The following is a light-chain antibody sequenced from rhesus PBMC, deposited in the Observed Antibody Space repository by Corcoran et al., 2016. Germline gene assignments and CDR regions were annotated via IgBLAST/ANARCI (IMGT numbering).Light chain of an antibody. V-gene: IGKV1-32*01. Sequence: DIQMTQSPSSLSASVGDRVTITCRASQGISSYLNWYQQKPGKAPKFLTFYANGLERVGPSRFSGSGSGTEFTLNISSLQPEVFATSYCQQYDRLRAFGQWAKVEIK. CDR1: QGISSY. CDR2: YAN. CDR3: QQYDRLRA. J-gene: IGKJ1*01.